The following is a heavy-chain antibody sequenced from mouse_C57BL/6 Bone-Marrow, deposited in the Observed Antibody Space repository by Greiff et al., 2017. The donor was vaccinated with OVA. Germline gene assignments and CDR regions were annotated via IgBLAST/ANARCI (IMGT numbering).Heavy chain of an antibody. CDR3: ARHRSDGYYLYAMED. CDR2: ISNGGGST. Sequence: EVHLVESGGGLVQPGGSLKLSCAASGFTFSDYYMYWVRQTPEKRLEWVAYISNGGGSTYYPDTVKGRFTISRDNAKNTLYLQMSRLESEDTAMYYCARHRSDGYYLYAMEDWGQGTSVTVSS. J-gene: IGHJ4*01. V-gene: IGHV5-12*01. D-gene: IGHD2-3*01. CDR1: GFTFSDYY.